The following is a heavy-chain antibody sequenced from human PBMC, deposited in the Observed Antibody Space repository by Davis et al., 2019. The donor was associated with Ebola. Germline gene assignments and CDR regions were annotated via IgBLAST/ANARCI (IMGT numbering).Heavy chain of an antibody. CDR3: AVKQYVVLDPRDMDV. V-gene: IGHV4-34*12. Sequence: SETLSLTCAVYGGSFSGYYWSWVRQSPGKGLEWIGEVIDSGITNYNPSLKSRVSVSVDRSKNQFSLKLSSVTAADTAVYYCAVKQYVVLDPRDMDVWGQGTTVTVSS. CDR2: VIDSGIT. J-gene: IGHJ6*02. CDR1: GGSFSGYY. D-gene: IGHD2-21*01.